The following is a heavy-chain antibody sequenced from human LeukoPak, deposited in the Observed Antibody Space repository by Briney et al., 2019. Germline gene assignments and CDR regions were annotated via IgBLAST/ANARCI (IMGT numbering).Heavy chain of an antibody. V-gene: IGHV3-30*02. Sequence: GGSLRLSCAASGFTFSSYDIHWVRQAPGKGLEWLTFIRYDGSDEYYADSVKGRFTVARDNSKKTLFLEMSGLRPEDTAMYFCAKDSCLRCTMSAAISRYVDLWGCGTLVSVTS. CDR1: GFTFSSYD. D-gene: IGHD1-1*01. J-gene: IGHJ2*01. CDR3: AKDSCLRCTMSAAISRYVDL. CDR2: IRYDGSDE.